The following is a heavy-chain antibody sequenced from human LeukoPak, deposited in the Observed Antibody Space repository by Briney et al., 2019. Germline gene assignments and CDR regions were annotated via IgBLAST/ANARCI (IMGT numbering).Heavy chain of an antibody. J-gene: IGHJ4*02. CDR1: GGSFSGYY. CDR2: INHSGST. CDR3: ARHGYYYGSGSLFDY. D-gene: IGHD3-10*01. V-gene: IGHV4-34*01. Sequence: PSETLSLTCAVYGGSFSGYYWSWIRQPPGKGLEWIGEINHSGSTNYNPSLKSRVTISVDTSKNQFSLKLSSVTAADTAVCYCARHGYYYGSGSLFDYWGQGTLVTVSS.